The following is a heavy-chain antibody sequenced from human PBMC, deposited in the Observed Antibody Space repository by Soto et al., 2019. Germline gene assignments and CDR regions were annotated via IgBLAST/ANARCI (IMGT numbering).Heavy chain of an antibody. D-gene: IGHD6-19*01. Sequence: EVQLLESGGGLVQPGGSLRLSCAASGFTFSSYAMSWVRQAPGKGLEWVSAISGSGGSTYYADSVKGRFTISRDNSKNTLYLQMNSLRAEDTAVYYCAKAGRVRSGWYASIGEFDYWGQGTLVTVSS. CDR3: AKAGRVRSGWYASIGEFDY. V-gene: IGHV3-23*01. J-gene: IGHJ4*02. CDR1: GFTFSSYA. CDR2: ISGSGGST.